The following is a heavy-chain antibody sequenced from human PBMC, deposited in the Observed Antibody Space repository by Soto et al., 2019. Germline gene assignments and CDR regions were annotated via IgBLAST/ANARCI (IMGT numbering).Heavy chain of an antibody. D-gene: IGHD6-13*01. CDR1: GYTFTSYG. CDR3: ARDKSGCSWYSTMPNYGMDV. CDR2: ISAYNGNT. J-gene: IGHJ6*02. V-gene: IGHV1-18*01. Sequence: QVQLVQSGAEVKKPGASVKVSCKASGYTFTSYGISWVRQAPGQGLEWMGWISAYNGNTNYAQKLQGRVTMTTDTSTSTAYMELRSLRSDDTAVYYCARDKSGCSWYSTMPNYGMDVWGQGTTVTVSS.